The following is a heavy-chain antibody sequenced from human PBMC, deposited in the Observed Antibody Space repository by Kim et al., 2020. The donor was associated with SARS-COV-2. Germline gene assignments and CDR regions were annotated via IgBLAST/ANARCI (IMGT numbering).Heavy chain of an antibody. V-gene: IGHV4-39*07. Sequence: SLKSRVTISVDTSKNQFSLKLSSVTAADTAVYYCAREGGVLRYFDWLFAYWGQGALVTVSS. D-gene: IGHD3-9*01. J-gene: IGHJ4*02. CDR3: AREGGVLRYFDWLFAY.